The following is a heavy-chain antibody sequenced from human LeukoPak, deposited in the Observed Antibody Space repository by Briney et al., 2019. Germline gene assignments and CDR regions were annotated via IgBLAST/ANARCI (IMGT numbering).Heavy chain of an antibody. CDR1: GYSISSGYY. D-gene: IGHD6-13*01. CDR3: AREGDISSVGWFDP. J-gene: IGHJ5*02. V-gene: IGHV4-38-2*02. Sequence: SETLSLTCTVSGYSISSGYYWGWIRQPPGKGLEWIGNIYHSGRTYYNPSLKSRVTISVDTSKNQFSLKLSSVTAADTAVYYCAREGDISSVGWFDPWGQGTLVTVSS. CDR2: IYHSGRT.